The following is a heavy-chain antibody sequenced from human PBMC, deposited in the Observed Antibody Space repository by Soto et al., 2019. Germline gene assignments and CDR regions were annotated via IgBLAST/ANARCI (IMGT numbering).Heavy chain of an antibody. V-gene: IGHV4-4*07. J-gene: IGHJ5*02. D-gene: IGHD2-21*02. Sequence: PSETLSLTCTFSCGSITDYSWVWIRQPAGKGLEWIGRIFSSGSTNYNPSLKGRITMSLDTSKNQFSLKLNSATATDTAVYFCARDQGVVVTADNWFDPWGQGILVTVPQ. CDR2: IFSSGST. CDR1: CGSITDYS. CDR3: ARDQGVVVTADNWFDP.